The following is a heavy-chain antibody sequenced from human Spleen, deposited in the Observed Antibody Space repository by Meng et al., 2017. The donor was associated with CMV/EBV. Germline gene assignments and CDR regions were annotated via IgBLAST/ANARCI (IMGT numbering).Heavy chain of an antibody. J-gene: IGHJ4*02. CDR1: GGSVKSTHF. D-gene: IGHD3-10*01. CDR2: IYYSGST. Sequence: TVSGGSVKSTHFWAWIRQPPAKGLEWIGSIYYSGSTHYSPALESRVTMSLDASKNQISLRLTSVTAADTAVYYCARDIDYYDSTSDYWGQGTLVTVSS. V-gene: IGHV4-39*07. CDR3: ARDIDYYDSTSDY.